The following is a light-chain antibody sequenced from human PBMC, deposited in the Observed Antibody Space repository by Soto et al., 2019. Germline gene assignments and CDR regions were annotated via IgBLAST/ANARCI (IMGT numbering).Light chain of an antibody. V-gene: IGKV3-20*01. J-gene: IGKJ4*01. CDR1: QSVSGNF. CDR2: GAS. Sequence: IVLTQAAVTRSLSEGERATLSCGGSQSVSGNFLAWYQEKPGQAPRLLIYGASSRATGIPDRFSGSGSGTDFTLTISRLEPEDFAVYYCRQYGRSLGFAFGGGTKVDIK. CDR3: RQYGRSLGFA.